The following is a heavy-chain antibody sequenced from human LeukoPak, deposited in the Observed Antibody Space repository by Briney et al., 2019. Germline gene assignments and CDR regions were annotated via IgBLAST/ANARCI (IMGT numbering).Heavy chain of an antibody. V-gene: IGHV3-7*01. J-gene: IGHJ3*02. CDR2: IKQDGSEK. Sequence: QPGGSLRLSCAASGLTFYSHWMSWVRQAPGKGLEWVANIKQDGSEKYYADSVKGRFTISRDNAKDSLYLLMNSLRAEETAVYYCASGDSFDIWGQGTMVTVSS. CDR3: ASGDSFDI. CDR1: GLTFYSHW.